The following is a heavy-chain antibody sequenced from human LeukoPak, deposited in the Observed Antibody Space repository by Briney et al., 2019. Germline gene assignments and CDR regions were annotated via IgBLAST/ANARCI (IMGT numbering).Heavy chain of an antibody. Sequence: GGSLRLSCAASGFTFSSYAMSWVRQAPGKGLEWVSAITNSGGTTYYADSVKGRFTISRDNSKNTLYLQMNSLRAEDTAVYYCAKDPPHASWLFDYWGQGTLVTVSS. D-gene: IGHD5-12*01. CDR3: AKDPPHASWLFDY. V-gene: IGHV3-23*01. CDR1: GFTFSSYA. CDR2: ITNSGGTT. J-gene: IGHJ4*02.